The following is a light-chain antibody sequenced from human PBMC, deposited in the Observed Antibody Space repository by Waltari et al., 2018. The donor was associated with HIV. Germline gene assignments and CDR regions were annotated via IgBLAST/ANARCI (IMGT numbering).Light chain of an antibody. CDR1: QSINTW. CDR2: QAS. CDR3: QQYERHQS. Sequence: DIQMTQSPSNLSASVGDRVTITCRASQSINTWLAWYQQKPGKAPKLLIYQASTLESGVPSRFSGRGSGTEFTLTISSLQPDDFASYYCQQYERHQSFGQGTKVEMK. J-gene: IGKJ2*03. V-gene: IGKV1-5*03.